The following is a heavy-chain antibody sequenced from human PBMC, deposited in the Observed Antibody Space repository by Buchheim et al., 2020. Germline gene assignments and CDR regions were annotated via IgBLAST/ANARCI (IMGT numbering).Heavy chain of an antibody. J-gene: IGHJ4*02. D-gene: IGHD6-19*01. Sequence: EVQLVESGGVVVQPGGSLRLSCAASGFTFDDYTMHWVRQPPGKGLEWVSLISWDGGSTYYADSVKGRFTISRDNSKNSLYLQMNSLRTEDTAFYYCAKDIGTGWYGGHDYWGQGTL. CDR1: GFTFDDYT. CDR3: AKDIGTGWYGGHDY. V-gene: IGHV3-43*01. CDR2: ISWDGGST.